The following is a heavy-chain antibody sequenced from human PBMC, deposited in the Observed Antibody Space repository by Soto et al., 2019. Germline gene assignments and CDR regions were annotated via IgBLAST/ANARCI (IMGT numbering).Heavy chain of an antibody. D-gene: IGHD4-17*01. V-gene: IGHV3-30*18. CDR3: AKEWSGDAHVPGYGMVV. CDR2: ISYDGSNK. Sequence: PGGSLRLSCAASGFTFSSYGMHWVRQAPGKGLEWVAVISYDGSNKYYADSVKGRFTISRDNSKNTLYLQMNSLRAEDTAVYYCAKEWSGDAHVPGYGMVVWGQGTTVTV. CDR1: GFTFSSYG. J-gene: IGHJ6*02.